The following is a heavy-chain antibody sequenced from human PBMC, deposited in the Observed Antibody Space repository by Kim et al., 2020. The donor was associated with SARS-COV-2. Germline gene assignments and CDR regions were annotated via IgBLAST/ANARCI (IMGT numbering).Heavy chain of an antibody. D-gene: IGHD6-13*01. CDR1: GFTFSSYA. CDR3: AKEPNSNRYYYYYGMDV. Sequence: GGSLRLSCAASGFTFSSYAMSWVRQAPGKGLEWVSAISGSGGSTYYADSVKGRFTISRDNSKNTLYLQMNSLRAEDTAVYYCAKEPNSNRYYYYYGMDVWGQGTTVTVSS. CDR2: ISGSGGST. V-gene: IGHV3-23*01. J-gene: IGHJ6*02.